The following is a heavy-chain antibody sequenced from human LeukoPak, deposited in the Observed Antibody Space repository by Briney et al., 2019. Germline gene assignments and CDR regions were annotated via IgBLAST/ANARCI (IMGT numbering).Heavy chain of an antibody. CDR2: ISYSGST. J-gene: IGHJ4*02. Sequence: SETLSLTCTVSGGSISSGGYYWSWIRQHPGKGLEWIGCISYSGSTNYNPSLKSRVTISVDTSKNQFSLKLSSVTAADTAVYYCARDGRYSRDYYFDSWGQGTLVTVSS. V-gene: IGHV4-61*08. CDR3: ARDGRYSRDYYFDS. CDR1: GGSISSGGYY. D-gene: IGHD6-13*01.